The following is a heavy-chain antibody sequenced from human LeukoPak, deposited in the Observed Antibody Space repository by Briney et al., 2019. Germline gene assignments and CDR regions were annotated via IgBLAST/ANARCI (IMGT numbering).Heavy chain of an antibody. J-gene: IGHJ5*02. CDR3: ARDGCSSTTNCAENNWFDP. D-gene: IGHD2/OR15-2a*01. Sequence: EASVKVSCKASGYTFSDYYMHWVRQAPGQGLEWMGVINPSGGSTRYAQKFQGRVTMTRDMSTSTVDMELSSLRSEDTAVYYCARDGCSSTTNCAENNWFDPWGQGTLVIVSS. CDR2: INPSGGST. CDR1: GYTFSDYY. V-gene: IGHV1-46*01.